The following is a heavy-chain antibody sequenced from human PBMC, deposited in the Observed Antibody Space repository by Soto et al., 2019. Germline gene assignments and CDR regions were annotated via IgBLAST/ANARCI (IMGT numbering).Heavy chain of an antibody. CDR2: IYYSGNT. CDR1: WGNIGNLGCC. J-gene: IGHJ4*02. V-gene: IGHV4-39*01. CDR3: ASSSPFHY. Sequence: VAWGNIGNLGCCCSWIRQHPGRGPEWIGSIYYSGNTYYKPSLKSRVSISIDTSRNQFSLKLTSVTAADTGVYYCASSSPFHYWGPGILVTVSS. D-gene: IGHD6-6*01.